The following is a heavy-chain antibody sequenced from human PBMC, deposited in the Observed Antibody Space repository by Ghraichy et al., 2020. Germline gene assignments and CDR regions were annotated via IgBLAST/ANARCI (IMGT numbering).Heavy chain of an antibody. CDR2: IRGSGSST. V-gene: IGHV3-23*01. J-gene: IGHJ3*02. Sequence: GGSLRLSCAASAFTFSSYAMTWVRQAPGKGLEWVSTIRGSGSSTYYTESVKGRFTISRDNSKNTLYLQMNSLRAEDTAVYYCAKDRDYYDSSGYYFNAFGIWGQGTLLHVSS. CDR3: AKDRDYYDSSGYYFNAFGI. D-gene: IGHD3-22*01. CDR1: AFTFSSYA.